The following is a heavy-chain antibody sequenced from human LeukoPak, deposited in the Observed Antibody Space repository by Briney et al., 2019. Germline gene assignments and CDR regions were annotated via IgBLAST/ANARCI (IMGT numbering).Heavy chain of an antibody. CDR2: INAGNGNT. V-gene: IGHV1-3*01. CDR3: ARVLAAADLYYYGMDV. D-gene: IGHD6-13*01. CDR1: GYTFTSYA. Sequence: ASVKVSCKASGYTFTSYAMHWVRQAPGQRLEWMGWINAGNGNTKYSQKFQGRVTITRDTSASTAYMELSSLRSEDTAVYYCARVLAAADLYYYGMDVWGQGTTVTVSS. J-gene: IGHJ6*02.